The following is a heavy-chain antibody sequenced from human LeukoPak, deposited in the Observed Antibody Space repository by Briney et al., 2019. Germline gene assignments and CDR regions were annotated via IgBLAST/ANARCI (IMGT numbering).Heavy chain of an antibody. V-gene: IGHV4-61*01. Sequence: SETLSLTCTVFGDSVSSGSYYWSWIRPPPGKGLEWIGYLYYRGSTNYNPSLKSRVTISVDTSQNQFSLKLSSVTAADTAIYYCARQGSSGWYFGYWGQGTLVTVSS. CDR2: LYYRGST. CDR3: ARQGSSGWYFGY. J-gene: IGHJ4*02. CDR1: GDSVSSGSYY. D-gene: IGHD6-19*01.